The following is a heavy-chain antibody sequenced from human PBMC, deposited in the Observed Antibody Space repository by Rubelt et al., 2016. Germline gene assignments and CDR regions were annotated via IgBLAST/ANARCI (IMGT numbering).Heavy chain of an antibody. J-gene: IGHJ6*02. Sequence: EVQLVESGGGLVQPGGSLRLSCAASGFTFSTYWMSWVRQAPGKGLEWVANIKQDGGEKNYVDSVKGRFTISRDNAKDSRYLQMSSLRAEDTAVYYCGRDMNVWGQGTTVTVSS. CDR1: GFTFSTYW. CDR3: GRDMNV. CDR2: IKQDGGEK. V-gene: IGHV3-7*04.